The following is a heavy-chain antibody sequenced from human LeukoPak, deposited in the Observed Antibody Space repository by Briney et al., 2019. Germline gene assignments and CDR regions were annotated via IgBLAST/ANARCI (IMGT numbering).Heavy chain of an antibody. D-gene: IGHD4-17*01. CDR3: AREGKDDYGDQPWFY. J-gene: IGHJ4*02. CDR1: GYTFTSYG. V-gene: IGHV1-18*01. Sequence: ASVKVSCKASGYTFTSYGISWVRQAPGQGLEWMGWISAYNGNTNYAQKLQGRVTMTTDTSTSTAYMELRSLRSDDTAVYYCAREGKDDYGDQPWFYWGQGTLVTVSS. CDR2: ISAYNGNT.